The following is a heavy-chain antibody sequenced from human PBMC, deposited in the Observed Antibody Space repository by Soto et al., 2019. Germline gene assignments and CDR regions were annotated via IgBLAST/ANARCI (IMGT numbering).Heavy chain of an antibody. CDR2: INAGNGNT. CDR1: GYTFTSYA. Sequence: ASVKVSCKASGYTFTSYAMHWVRQAPGQRLEWMGWINAGNGNTKYSQKFQGRVTITRDTSASTAYMELSSLRSEDTAVYYCARDLYDILTGYSSGPNWFDPWGQGTLVTVSS. D-gene: IGHD3-9*01. J-gene: IGHJ5*02. CDR3: ARDLYDILTGYSSGPNWFDP. V-gene: IGHV1-3*01.